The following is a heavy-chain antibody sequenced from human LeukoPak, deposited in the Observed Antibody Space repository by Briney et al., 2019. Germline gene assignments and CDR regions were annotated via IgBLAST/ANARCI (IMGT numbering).Heavy chain of an antibody. Sequence: EASVKVSCKASGGTFSSYDINWVRQAPGQGLEWMGGIIPIFGTANYAQKFQGRVTITADESTSTAYMELSSLRSEDTAVYYCARSWYSSSWYWGYWGQGTLVTVSS. CDR1: GGTFSSYD. CDR3: ARSWYSSSWYWGY. J-gene: IGHJ4*02. D-gene: IGHD6-13*01. V-gene: IGHV1-69*13. CDR2: IIPIFGTA.